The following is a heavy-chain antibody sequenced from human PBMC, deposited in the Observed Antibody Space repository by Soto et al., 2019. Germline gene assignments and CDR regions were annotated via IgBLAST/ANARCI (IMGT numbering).Heavy chain of an antibody. J-gene: IGHJ6*02. CDR3: AKDDPSTNPYYGMDV. CDR1: GFTFSSYG. D-gene: IGHD5-12*01. Sequence: SLRLSCAASGFTFSSYGMHWVRQAPGKGLEWVAVISYDGSNKYYADSVKGRFTISRDNSKNTLYLQMNSLRAEDTAVYYCAKDDPSTNPYYGMDVWGQGTTVTVSS. V-gene: IGHV3-30*18. CDR2: ISYDGSNK.